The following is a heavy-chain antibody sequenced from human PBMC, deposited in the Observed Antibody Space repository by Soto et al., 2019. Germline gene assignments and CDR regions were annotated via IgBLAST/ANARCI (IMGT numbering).Heavy chain of an antibody. CDR1: GFTFDTYA. D-gene: IGHD6-19*01. CDR3: AKQAGSSSDPFDY. CDR2: LSAGGNRP. Sequence: GSLRLSCAASGFTFDTYAMSWVRQAPGKGIEWISSLSAGGNRPYYADSVKGRFTISRDNSKTSLYLQMLGLRAEDTAVYYCAKQAGSSSDPFDYWGQGALVTASS. J-gene: IGHJ4*02. V-gene: IGHV3-23*01.